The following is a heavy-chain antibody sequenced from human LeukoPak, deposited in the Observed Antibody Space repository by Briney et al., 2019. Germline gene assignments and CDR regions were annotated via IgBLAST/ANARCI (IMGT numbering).Heavy chain of an antibody. Sequence: GGTLRLSCAASGFTFSSYAMHWVRQAPGKGLEYVSAISSNGGSTYYANSVKGRFTISRDNSKNTLYLQMGSLRAEDMAVYYCAREGVVGADYYDSSGYDNDAFDIWGQGTMVTVSS. J-gene: IGHJ3*02. CDR3: AREGVVGADYYDSSGYDNDAFDI. V-gene: IGHV3-64*01. D-gene: IGHD3-22*01. CDR2: ISSNGGST. CDR1: GFTFSSYA.